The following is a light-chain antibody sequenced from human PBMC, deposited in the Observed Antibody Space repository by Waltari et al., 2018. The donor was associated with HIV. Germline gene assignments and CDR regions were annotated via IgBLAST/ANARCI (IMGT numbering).Light chain of an antibody. CDR2: KAS. Sequence: DIQMTQSPSTLSASVGDRVTITCRASQSISSWLAWYQQKPGKAPELLIYKASYLESGVPSRFSGSGSGTEFTLTISSLQPDDFATYYCQQYNSYSPLTFGGGTKVEIK. V-gene: IGKV1-5*03. J-gene: IGKJ4*01. CDR1: QSISSW. CDR3: QQYNSYSPLT.